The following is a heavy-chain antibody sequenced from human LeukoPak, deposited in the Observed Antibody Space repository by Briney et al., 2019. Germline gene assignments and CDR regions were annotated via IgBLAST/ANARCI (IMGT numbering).Heavy chain of an antibody. J-gene: IGHJ4*02. CDR2: ISGSGGST. CDR3: AKEVDFWSPGEYYLDY. Sequence: GGSLRLSCAASGFTFSSYAMSWVRQAPGKGLEWVSAISGSGGSTYYADSVKGRFTISRDNSKNTLYLQMNSLRAEDTAVYYCAKEVDFWSPGEYYLDYWGQGTLVTVSS. CDR1: GFTFSSYA. V-gene: IGHV3-23*01. D-gene: IGHD3-3*01.